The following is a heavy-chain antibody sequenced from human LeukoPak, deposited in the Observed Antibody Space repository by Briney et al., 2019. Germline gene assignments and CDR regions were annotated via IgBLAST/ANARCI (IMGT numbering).Heavy chain of an antibody. D-gene: IGHD3-3*01. J-gene: IGHJ6*03. CDR2: ISAYNGNT. Sequence: ASVKVSRKASGYTFTSYGIRRVRQAPGQGREWMGWISAYNGNTDYAQKLQGRVTMTTDTSTSTAYMELRSLRSDDTAVYYCARALYYDFWSGYYGAYYYYMYVWGKGTTVTVSS. CDR3: ARALYYDFWSGYYGAYYYYMYV. CDR1: GYTFTSYG. V-gene: IGHV1-18*01.